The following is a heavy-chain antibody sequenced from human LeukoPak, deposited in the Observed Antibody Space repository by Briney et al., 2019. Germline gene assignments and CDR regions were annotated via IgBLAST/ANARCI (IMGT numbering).Heavy chain of an antibody. D-gene: IGHD3-22*01. Sequence: SVKVSCKASGGTFSSYAISWVRQAPGQGLEWMGGIIPIFGTANYAQKFQGRVTITADKSTSTAYMELSSLRSEDTAVYYCASRPIVVVKAYYFDYWGQGTLVTVSS. CDR1: GGTFSSYA. J-gene: IGHJ4*02. CDR2: IIPIFGTA. CDR3: ASRPIVVVKAYYFDY. V-gene: IGHV1-69*06.